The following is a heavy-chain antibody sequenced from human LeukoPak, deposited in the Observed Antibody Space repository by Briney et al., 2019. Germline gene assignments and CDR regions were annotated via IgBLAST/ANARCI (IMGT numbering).Heavy chain of an antibody. CDR3: ARGENSKTYPVSGY. CDR2: ISNDGSSK. CDR1: GFTFSSYG. D-gene: IGHD2/OR15-2a*01. V-gene: IGHV3-30*03. J-gene: IGHJ4*02. Sequence: GGSLRPSCVASGFTFSSYGMHWVRQAPGKGMEWVAVISNDGSSKYYTDSVKGRVTIARDNSKNTLYLQMNSLRAEDTAVYYCARGENSKTYPVSGYWGQGTLVTVSS.